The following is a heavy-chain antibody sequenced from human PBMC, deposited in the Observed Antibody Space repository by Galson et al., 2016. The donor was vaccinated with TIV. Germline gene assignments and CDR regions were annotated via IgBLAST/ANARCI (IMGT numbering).Heavy chain of an antibody. CDR1: GFTFSSFA. D-gene: IGHD3-9*01. V-gene: IGHV3-23*01. CDR3: AKDTGSLPRNWFDP. J-gene: IGHJ5*02. CDR2: ISGSGGTT. Sequence: SLRLSCAASGFTFSSFAMSWVRQAPGKALEWVPGISGSGGTTFYADSVKGRFSISRDNSKNTVYLQMNSLRAEDTAVYYCAKDTGSLPRNWFDPWGQGTTVTVSS.